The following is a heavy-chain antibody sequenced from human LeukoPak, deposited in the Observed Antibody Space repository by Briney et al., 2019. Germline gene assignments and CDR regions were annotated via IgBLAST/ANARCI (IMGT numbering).Heavy chain of an antibody. CDR3: ARVPPSAHQLLSSDY. J-gene: IGHJ4*02. D-gene: IGHD2-2*01. V-gene: IGHV1-18*04. CDR2: ISANNGET. CDR1: GYTFTNYG. Sequence: ASVKVSCKAPGYTFTNYGISWVRQAPGQGLEWMAWISANNGETRFAQNLQGRLTMTTDTSTTTAYMELRSLRSDDTAVYYCARVPPSAHQLLSSDYWGQGTQVTVSS.